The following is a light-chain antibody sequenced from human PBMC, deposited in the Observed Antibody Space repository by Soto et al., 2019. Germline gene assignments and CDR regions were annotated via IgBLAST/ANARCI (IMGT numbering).Light chain of an antibody. Sequence: ENVLTQSPGTLSLSPGERATLSCRSSQSVSSSYLAWYQKKPGQAPRLLIYDVPSRATGIPDRFSGSGSGTDFTLTINRREPEDFAVYYCQQYGSPPTFGQGTKVEIK. V-gene: IGKV3-20*01. CDR1: QSVSSSY. CDR2: DVP. CDR3: QQYGSPPT. J-gene: IGKJ1*01.